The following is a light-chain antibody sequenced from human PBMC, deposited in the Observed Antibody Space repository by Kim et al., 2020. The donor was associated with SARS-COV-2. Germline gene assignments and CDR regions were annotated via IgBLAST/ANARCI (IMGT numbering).Light chain of an antibody. CDR2: AAS. V-gene: IGKV3-20*01. CDR3: QVYGSSPLYT. Sequence: CSGESATLSWWARQFVSANSLAWYQQKPGQAPRLHISAASGRATGIPDRFSGGGSGIYFTLTMSRLEPEDFAVYHCQVYGSSPLYTFGQGTKLEIK. CDR1: QFVSANS. J-gene: IGKJ2*01.